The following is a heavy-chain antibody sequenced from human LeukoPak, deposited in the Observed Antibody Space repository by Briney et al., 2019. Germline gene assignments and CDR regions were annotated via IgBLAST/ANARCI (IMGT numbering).Heavy chain of an antibody. CDR2: INPNNCGT. D-gene: IGHD3-22*01. V-gene: IGHV1-2*06. CDR1: GYTFTGYY. Sequence: ASVTVSCKASGYTFTGYYMHWVRQAPGQGLEWMGRINPNNCGTNYAQKFQGRVTMTRDTSISTAYMELSRLRSDDTAVYYCARVYYDSSGYYRIDYWGQGTLVTVSS. CDR3: ARVYYDSSGYYRIDY. J-gene: IGHJ4*02.